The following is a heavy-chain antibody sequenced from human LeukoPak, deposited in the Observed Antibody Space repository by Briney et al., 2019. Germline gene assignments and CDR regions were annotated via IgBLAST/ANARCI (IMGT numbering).Heavy chain of an antibody. J-gene: IGHJ4*02. D-gene: IGHD6-19*01. Sequence: PSETLSLTCAVYGGSFSGYYWSWIRQPPGKGLEWIGEINHSGSTNYNPSLKSRVTISVGTSKNQFSLKLNSVTAADTAVYYCARFGSGWWYNDYWGQGTLVTVSS. CDR1: GGSFSGYY. CDR3: ARFGSGWWYNDY. CDR2: INHSGST. V-gene: IGHV4-34*01.